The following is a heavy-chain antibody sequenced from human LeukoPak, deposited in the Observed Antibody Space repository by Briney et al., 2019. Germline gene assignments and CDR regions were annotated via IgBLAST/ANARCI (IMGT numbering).Heavy chain of an antibody. CDR3: ARATGTTWFDP. Sequence: SPSETLSLTCAVYGGSFSGYYWSWIRQPPGKGLEWIGEINHSGSTNYNPSPKSRVTVSVDTSKNQFSLKLSSVTAADTAVYYCARATGTTWFDPWGQGTLVTVSS. CDR2: INHSGST. CDR1: GGSFSGYY. V-gene: IGHV4-34*01. J-gene: IGHJ5*02. D-gene: IGHD1-7*01.